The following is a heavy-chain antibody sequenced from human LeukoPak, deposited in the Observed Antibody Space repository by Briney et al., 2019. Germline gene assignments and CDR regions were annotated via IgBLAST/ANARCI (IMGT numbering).Heavy chain of an antibody. Sequence: GGSLRLSCAASGFTFSSYWMSWVRQAPGKGLEWVANIKQDGSEKYYVDSVKGRFTISRDNGKNFLYLQVNSLRAEDTAVYYCAKSGGFFDTWGQGTLVTVSS. CDR3: AKSGGFFDT. CDR1: GFTFSSYW. J-gene: IGHJ5*02. V-gene: IGHV3-7*01. D-gene: IGHD1-26*01. CDR2: IKQDGSEK.